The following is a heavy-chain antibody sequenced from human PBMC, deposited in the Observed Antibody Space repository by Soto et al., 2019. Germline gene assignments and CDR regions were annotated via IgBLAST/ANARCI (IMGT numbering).Heavy chain of an antibody. CDR2: ISQTGSPT. J-gene: IGHJ4*02. Sequence: EVHLVQSGGGLVEPGGSLRLSCTASGFIFSGYTMNWFRQAPGQGLEWLSFISQTGSPTYYADSVKGRFFISRDDGKNSLYLDLNNLRAEDTAVYYCARDLGWAFDYWGRGTLVTVSS. D-gene: IGHD6-19*01. CDR3: ARDLGWAFDY. V-gene: IGHV3-48*01. CDR1: GFIFSGYT.